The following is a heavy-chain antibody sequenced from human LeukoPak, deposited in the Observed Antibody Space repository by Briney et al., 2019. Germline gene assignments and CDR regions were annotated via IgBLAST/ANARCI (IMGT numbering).Heavy chain of an antibody. CDR1: GGSISSGDYY. CDR3: ARHRVGANYFDY. CDR2: IYYSGST. J-gene: IGHJ4*02. V-gene: IGHV4-30-4*08. D-gene: IGHD1-26*01. Sequence: SQTLSLTCTVSGGSISSGDYYWSWIRQPPGKGLAWIGYIYYSGSTYYNPSLKSRVTISVDTSKNQFSLKLSSVTAADTAVYYCARHRVGANYFDYWGQGTLVTVSS.